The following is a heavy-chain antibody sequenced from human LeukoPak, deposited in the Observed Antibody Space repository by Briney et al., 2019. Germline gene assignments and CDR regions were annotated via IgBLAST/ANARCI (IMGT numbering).Heavy chain of an antibody. V-gene: IGHV3-23*01. CDR1: GITFSSQP. D-gene: IGHD5-24*01. CDR2: ISGSGGTT. J-gene: IGHJ4*02. Sequence: HPGGSLKPFWSTPGITFSSQPISRDRPAPGKGLEWVSAISGSGGTTFYADSVKGRFTISRNNSKKTLYLQVNSPEDADPAIYYCAKVQEVDTILPPLHYWGQGTLVTVSS. CDR3: AKVQEVDTILPPLHY.